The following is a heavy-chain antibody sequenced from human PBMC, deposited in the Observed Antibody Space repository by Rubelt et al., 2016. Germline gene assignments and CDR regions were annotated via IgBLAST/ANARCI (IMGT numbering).Heavy chain of an antibody. CDR2: SHFSGTT. J-gene: IGHJ4*02. D-gene: IGHD1/OR15-1a*01. V-gene: IGHV4-59*08. Sequence: GWIRRPPGKGLEWIGYSHFSGTTNYSPSLRSRVTMSVETSQNQVSLRLTSVTAADTAVYYCAGRTAASGTFYHWGQGTLVTVSS. CDR3: AGRTAASGTFYH.